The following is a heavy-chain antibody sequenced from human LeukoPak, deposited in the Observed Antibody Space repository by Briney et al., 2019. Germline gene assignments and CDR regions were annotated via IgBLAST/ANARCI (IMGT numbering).Heavy chain of an antibody. Sequence: GESLKISCKGSGYSFTIYWIGWVRQMPGKGLEWMGIIYPGDSDTTYSPSFQGQVTISADKSISTAYLQWSSLKASDTAMYYRARPSIVGTTGGAFDIWGQGTMVTVSS. CDR3: ARPSIVGTTGGAFDI. D-gene: IGHD1-26*01. J-gene: IGHJ3*02. V-gene: IGHV5-51*01. CDR1: GYSFTIYW. CDR2: IYPGDSDT.